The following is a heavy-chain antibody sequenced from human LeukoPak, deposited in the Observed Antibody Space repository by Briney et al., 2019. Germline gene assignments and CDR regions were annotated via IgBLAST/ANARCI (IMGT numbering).Heavy chain of an antibody. CDR2: IKQDGSEK. CDR1: GFTFSSYA. J-gene: IGHJ4*02. V-gene: IGHV3-7*01. Sequence: GGSLRLSCAASGFTFSSYAMSWVRQAPGKGLEWVANIKQDGSEKYYVDSVKGRFTISRDNAKNSLYLQMNSLRAEDTAVYYCARARLKDYYDSSGYFFDYWGQGTLVTVSS. CDR3: ARARLKDYYDSSGYFFDY. D-gene: IGHD3-22*01.